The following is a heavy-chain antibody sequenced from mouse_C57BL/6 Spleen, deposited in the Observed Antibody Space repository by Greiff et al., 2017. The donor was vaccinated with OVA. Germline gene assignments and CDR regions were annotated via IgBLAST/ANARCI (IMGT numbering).Heavy chain of an antibody. V-gene: IGHV1-64*01. D-gene: IGHD1-1*01. CDR2: IHPNSGST. CDR3: ANYYGSSYDAY. CDR1: GYTFTSYW. Sequence: QVQLQQSGAELVKPGASVKLSCKASGYTFTSYWMHWVKQRPGQGLEWIGMIHPNSGSTNYNEKFKSKATLTVDKSASTAYMQLSSLTSEDSAVYYCANYYGSSYDAYWGQGTLVTVAA. J-gene: IGHJ3*01.